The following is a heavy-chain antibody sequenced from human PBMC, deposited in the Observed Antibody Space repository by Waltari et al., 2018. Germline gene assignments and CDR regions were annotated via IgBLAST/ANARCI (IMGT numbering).Heavy chain of an antibody. CDR3: ASPITMVRGVLGAFDI. CDR2: IYHSGST. V-gene: IGHV4-38-2*01. J-gene: IGHJ3*02. D-gene: IGHD3-10*01. CDR1: GYSISSGYY. Sequence: QVQLQESGPGLVQPSETLSLTCAVAGYSISSGYYWGWSLQPPGKGLEWIGSIYHSGSTDYNPSLKSRVTISVDTSKNQFSLKLSSVTAADTAVYYCASPITMVRGVLGAFDIWGQGTMVTVSS.